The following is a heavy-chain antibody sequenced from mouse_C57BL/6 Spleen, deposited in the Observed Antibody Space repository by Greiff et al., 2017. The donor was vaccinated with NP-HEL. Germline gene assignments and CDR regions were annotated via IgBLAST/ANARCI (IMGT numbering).Heavy chain of an antibody. V-gene: IGHV7-3*01. J-gene: IGHJ1*03. CDR1: GFTFTDYY. CDR2: IRNKANGYTT. D-gene: IGHD4-1*01. Sequence: EVQVVESGGGLVQPGGSLSLSCAASGFTFTDYYMSWVRQPPGKALEWLGFIRNKANGYTTEYSASVKGRFTISRDNSQSILYLQMHALRAEDSVTYYCARLLGLGYWYFDVWGTGTTVTVSS. CDR3: ARLLGLGYWYFDV.